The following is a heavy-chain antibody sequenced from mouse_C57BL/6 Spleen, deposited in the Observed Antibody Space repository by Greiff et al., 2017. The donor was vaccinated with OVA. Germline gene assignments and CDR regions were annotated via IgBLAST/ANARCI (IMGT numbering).Heavy chain of an antibody. V-gene: IGHV1-53*01. D-gene: IGHD3-2*02. CDR2: INPSNGGP. Sequence: QVQLQQPGTELVKPGASVKLSCKASGYTFTSYWMHWVKQRPGQGLEWIGNINPSNGGPNSNKKFKSKATLTVDKSSSTAYMQLSRLTSEDSAVYYCARGDSSGYARSWFAYWGQGTLVTVSA. CDR1: GYTFTSYW. CDR3: ARGDSSGYARSWFAY. J-gene: IGHJ3*01.